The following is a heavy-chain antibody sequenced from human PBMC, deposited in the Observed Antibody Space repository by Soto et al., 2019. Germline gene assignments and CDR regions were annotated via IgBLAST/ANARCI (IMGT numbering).Heavy chain of an antibody. Sequence: GGNLRLSCAASGLTFSSYAMSWVRQAPGKGLEWVSAISGSGGSTYYADSVKGRFTISRDNSKNTLYLQMNSLRADDKDVYYCAKSPQTIQLVNFDYWGQGPLVTVSS. V-gene: IGHV3-23*01. J-gene: IGHJ4*02. CDR1: GLTFSSYA. CDR3: AKSPQTIQLVNFDY. CDR2: ISGSGGST. D-gene: IGHD5-18*01.